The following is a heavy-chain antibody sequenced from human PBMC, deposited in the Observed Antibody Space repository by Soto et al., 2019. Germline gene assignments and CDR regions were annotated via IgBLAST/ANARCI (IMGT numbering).Heavy chain of an antibody. CDR1: GFTFSSYS. Sequence: GGSLRLSCAASGFTFSSYSMNWVRQAPWKGLEWVSSISSSSSYIYYADSVKGRFTISRDNAKNSLYLQMNSLRAEDTAVYYCARGGAGTFDYWGQGTLVTVSS. D-gene: IGHD6-13*01. CDR3: ARGGAGTFDY. J-gene: IGHJ4*02. CDR2: ISSSSSYI. V-gene: IGHV3-21*01.